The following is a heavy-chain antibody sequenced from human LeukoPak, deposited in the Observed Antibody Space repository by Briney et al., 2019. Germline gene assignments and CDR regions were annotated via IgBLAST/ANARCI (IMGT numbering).Heavy chain of an antibody. J-gene: IGHJ3*02. V-gene: IGHV1-2*02. CDR2: INPNSGGT. CDR1: GYTFTSYD. CDR3: ARGVTATDAFDI. D-gene: IGHD5-18*01. Sequence: ASVKVSCKASGYTFTSYDINWVRQAAGQGLEWMGWINPNSGGTNYAQKFQGRVTMTRDTSISTAYMELSRLRSDDTAVYYCARGVTATDAFDIWGQGTMVTVSS.